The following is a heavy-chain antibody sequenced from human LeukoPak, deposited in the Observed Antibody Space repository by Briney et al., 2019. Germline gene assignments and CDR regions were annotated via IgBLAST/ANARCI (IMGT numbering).Heavy chain of an antibody. CDR1: GLAVNSNY. CDR2: IYSGGST. J-gene: IGHJ4*02. D-gene: IGHD3-10*01. V-gene: IGHV3-53*01. Sequence: PGGSLRLSCAASGLAVNSNYMTWVRQAPGRGLEWVSVIYSGGSTSYADSVKGRFTISRDNAKNTLYLQMNSLRAEDTAVYYCARVRSMVRLFDYWGQGTLVTVSS. CDR3: ARVRSMVRLFDY.